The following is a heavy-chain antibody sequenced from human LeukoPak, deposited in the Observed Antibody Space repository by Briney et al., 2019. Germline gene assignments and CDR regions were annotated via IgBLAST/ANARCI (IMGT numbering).Heavy chain of an antibody. D-gene: IGHD5-24*01. V-gene: IGHV4-39*01. CDR2: IYYSGST. J-gene: IGHJ5*02. Sequence: SETLSLTCTVSGGSISSSSYYWGWIPQPPGKGLEWIGSIYYSGSTYYNPSLKSRVTISVDTSKNQFSLKLSSVTAADTAVYYCARQMAAVVFDPWGQGTLVTVSS. CDR1: GGSISSSSYY. CDR3: ARQMAAVVFDP.